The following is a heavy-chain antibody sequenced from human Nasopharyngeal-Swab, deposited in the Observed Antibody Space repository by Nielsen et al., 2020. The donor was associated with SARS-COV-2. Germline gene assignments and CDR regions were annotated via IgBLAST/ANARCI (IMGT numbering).Heavy chain of an antibody. Sequence: ASVNASCKASGYTFTYYYMHWVRQAPGQGLEWMGRINPNSGDTNYAQKFQGRVTMTRDTSISTAYMELSRLRSDDTAVYYCARVYSRSFEYWGQGTQVTVSS. CDR1: GYTFTYYY. V-gene: IGHV1-2*06. J-gene: IGHJ4*02. CDR2: INPNSGDT. D-gene: IGHD6-6*01. CDR3: ARVYSRSFEY.